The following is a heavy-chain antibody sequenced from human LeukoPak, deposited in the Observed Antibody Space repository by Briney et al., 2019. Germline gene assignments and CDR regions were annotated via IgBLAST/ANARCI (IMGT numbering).Heavy chain of an antibody. V-gene: IGHV1-2*02. CDR2: IDPDSGGT. CDR1: GYTFTGYA. J-gene: IGHJ4*02. CDR3: ASDPKLGY. D-gene: IGHD7-27*01. Sequence: ASVNVSCKASGYTFTGYAMHWVRQAPGEGLEWMGWIDPDSGGTNYAQKFQGRVTMTRDTSIRTAYTELNNLTSDDTALYYCASDPKLGYWGEGTLVTVSS.